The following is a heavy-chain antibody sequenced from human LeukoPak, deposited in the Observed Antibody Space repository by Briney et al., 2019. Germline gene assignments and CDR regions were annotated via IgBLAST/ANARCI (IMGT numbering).Heavy chain of an antibody. V-gene: IGHV3-33*01. CDR2: IWYDGSNE. CDR3: ARDLSGYFDY. Sequence: GGSLRLSCAASGFTFSNYDIHWVRQAPGKGLEWVAVIWYDGSNEYYADSVKGRFTISRDNSKNTVYLQMNSLRAEDTAVYYCARDLSGYFDYWGQGTLVTVSS. J-gene: IGHJ4*02. CDR1: GFTFSNYD. D-gene: IGHD2-15*01.